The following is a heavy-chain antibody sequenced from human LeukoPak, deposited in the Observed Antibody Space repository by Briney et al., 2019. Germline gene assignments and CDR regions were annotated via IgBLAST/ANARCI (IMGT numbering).Heavy chain of an antibody. Sequence: SETRSLTCTVSGGSISSYYWSWIRQPPGKGLEWIGYIYYSGSTNYNPSLKSRVTISVDTSKNQFSLKLSSVTAADTAVYYCARGDYYGSGRNAFDIWGQGTMVTVSS. J-gene: IGHJ3*02. CDR2: IYYSGST. CDR3: ARGDYYGSGRNAFDI. V-gene: IGHV4-59*08. D-gene: IGHD3-10*01. CDR1: GGSISSYY.